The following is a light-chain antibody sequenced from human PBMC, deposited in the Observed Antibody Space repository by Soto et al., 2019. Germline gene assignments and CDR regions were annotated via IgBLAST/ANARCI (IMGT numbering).Light chain of an antibody. CDR2: ATS. V-gene: IGKV3-20*01. Sequence: EIVMTQSPANLSVSPGERATLSCRASQSVSSRYLAWYQQKSGQAPRLLIYATSSRATDIPDRFIGYGSGTDFTLTISGLEPEDFAVYYCQQYGSSLSTFGQGTKVDIK. CDR1: QSVSSRY. J-gene: IGKJ1*01. CDR3: QQYGSSLST.